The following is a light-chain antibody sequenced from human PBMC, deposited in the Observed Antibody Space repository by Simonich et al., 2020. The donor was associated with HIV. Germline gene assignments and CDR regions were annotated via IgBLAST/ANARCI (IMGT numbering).Light chain of an antibody. J-gene: IGKJ1*01. Sequence: DIVMTQSPDSLAVSLGERATINCKSSQSVLYSSNNKNYLTWYQQKPGQPPKLLIYGASTRESGVPDRFSGSGSGTDFTLTINSLQAEDVAFYYCQQYYITPHTFGQGTKVEIK. V-gene: IGKV4-1*01. CDR3: QQYYITPHT. CDR1: QSVLYSSNNKNY. CDR2: GAS.